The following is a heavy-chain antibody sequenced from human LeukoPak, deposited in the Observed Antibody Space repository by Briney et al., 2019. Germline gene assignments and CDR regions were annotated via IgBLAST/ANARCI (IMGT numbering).Heavy chain of an antibody. CDR3: ARGGNMDTMGTILTFWDY. Sequence: ASVKVSCKASGYTFRNFAVTWVRQAPGQGLEWVGRVSAYNGKTNYAQKFQGRVSMTTETSTSTAYMEVTSLRSDETAVYFCARGGNMDTMGTILTFWDYWGQGTRVTVSS. J-gene: IGHJ4*02. CDR2: VSAYNGKT. V-gene: IGHV1-18*01. CDR1: GYTFRNFA. D-gene: IGHD5-12*01.